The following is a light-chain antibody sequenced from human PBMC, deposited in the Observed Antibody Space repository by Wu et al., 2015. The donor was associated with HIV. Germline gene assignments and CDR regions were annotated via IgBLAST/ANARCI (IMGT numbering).Light chain of an antibody. CDR1: QSISSF. Sequence: PGERATLSCRASQSISSFLAWYQQKPGQAPRLLIYDASNRATGIPARFSGSGSGTDFTLTISSLEPEDFAVYYCQQRSNWPPITFGQGTRLEIK. CDR2: DAS. V-gene: IGKV3-11*01. CDR3: QQRSNWPPIT. J-gene: IGKJ5*01.